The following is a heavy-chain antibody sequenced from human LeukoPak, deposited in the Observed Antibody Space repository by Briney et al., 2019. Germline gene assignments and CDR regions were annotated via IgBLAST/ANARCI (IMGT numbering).Heavy chain of an antibody. CDR1: GFTFSSDS. D-gene: IGHD1-1*01. J-gene: IGHJ4*02. V-gene: IGHV3-21*01. Sequence: GGSLRVSCAASGFTFSSDSMNCVRQAPGKGLEWVSSISSSSSYIYYADSVKGRFTISRDNAKNSLYLQMNSLRAEDTAVYYCARDDNWNDVGFNYWGQGTLVTVSS. CDR2: ISSSSSYI. CDR3: ARDDNWNDVGFNY.